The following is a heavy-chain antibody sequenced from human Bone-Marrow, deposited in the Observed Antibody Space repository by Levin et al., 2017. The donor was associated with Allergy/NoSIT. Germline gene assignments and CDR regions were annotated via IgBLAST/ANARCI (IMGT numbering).Heavy chain of an antibody. J-gene: IGHJ4*02. V-gene: IGHV3-66*02. CDR3: ARTAYEGFDY. CDR2: IYSGGST. Sequence: AGGSLRLSCAASGFTVSSNYMSWVRQAPGKGLEWVSVIYSGGSTYYADSVKGRFTISRDNSKNTLSLQMNSLRAEDTAVYYCARTAYEGFDYWGQGTLVTVSS. D-gene: IGHD3-3*01. CDR1: GFTVSSNY.